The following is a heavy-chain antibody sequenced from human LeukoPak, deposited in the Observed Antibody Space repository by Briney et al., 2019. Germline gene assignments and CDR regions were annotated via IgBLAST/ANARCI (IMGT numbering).Heavy chain of an antibody. CDR1: GGSISSGSYF. J-gene: IGHJ4*02. D-gene: IGHD6-13*01. Sequence: SETLFLTCTVSGGSISSGSYFWTWIRQPAGKGLEWIGRINTSGSTNYNPSLKSRVTISVDTSKNQFSLKLSSVTAADTAVFYCAREGYTSSWYSGYYYFDYWGQGTLVTVSS. V-gene: IGHV4-61*02. CDR2: INTSGST. CDR3: AREGYTSSWYSGYYYFDY.